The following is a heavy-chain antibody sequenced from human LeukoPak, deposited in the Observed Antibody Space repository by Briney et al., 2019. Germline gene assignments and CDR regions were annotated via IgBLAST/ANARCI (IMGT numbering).Heavy chain of an antibody. Sequence: SVKASCKASGGTFSSYAISWVRQAPGQGLEWMGGIIPIFGTANYTQKFQGRVTITADESTSTAYMELSSLRSEDTAVYYCAREVGATGEANWFDPWGQGTLVTVSS. CDR1: GGTFSSYA. J-gene: IGHJ5*02. D-gene: IGHD1-26*01. CDR2: IIPIFGTA. CDR3: AREVGATGEANWFDP. V-gene: IGHV1-69*13.